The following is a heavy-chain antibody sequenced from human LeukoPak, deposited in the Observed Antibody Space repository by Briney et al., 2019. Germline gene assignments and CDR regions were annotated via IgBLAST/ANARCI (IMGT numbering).Heavy chain of an antibody. Sequence: GGSLRLSCAASGFTFDEYAMHWVRQAPGKGLDWVSLISWDGGSTYYADSVKGRFTISRDNSKNSLYLQMNSLRAEDTALYYCAKAPAANVANWFDPWGQGTLVTVSS. CDR2: ISWDGGST. V-gene: IGHV3-43D*03. CDR3: AKAPAANVANWFDP. CDR1: GFTFDEYA. D-gene: IGHD2-2*01. J-gene: IGHJ5*02.